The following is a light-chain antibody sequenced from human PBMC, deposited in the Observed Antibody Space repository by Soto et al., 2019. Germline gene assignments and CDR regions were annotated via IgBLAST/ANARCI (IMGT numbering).Light chain of an antibody. J-gene: IGLJ2*01. CDR1: SGHRNYA. CDR3: QTWGTGIRV. CDR2: VNIDGSH. Sequence: QAVLTQSPSASASLGASVTLTCTLSSGHRNYAIAWHQQQPEKGPRYLMKVNIDGSHNKGDGIPDRFSGSSSGAERYLTISSRQSEDEADYYCQTWGTGIRVFCGGTKLTVL. V-gene: IGLV4-69*01.